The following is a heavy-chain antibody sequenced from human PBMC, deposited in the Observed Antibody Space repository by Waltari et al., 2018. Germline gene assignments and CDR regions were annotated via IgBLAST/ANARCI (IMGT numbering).Heavy chain of an antibody. V-gene: IGHV3-48*03. CDR1: GFTLSSYQ. Sequence: QLVESGGGLVQPGGSLSLSCGDSGFTLSSYQMVWLRQAPGKGLEWVSYINNIGSLVYYADSVKGRFTVSRDNAKNSLFLQMNSLRVDDSAVYFCARYYGEYGLDSWGQGTLVTVSS. J-gene: IGHJ4*02. CDR3: ARYYGEYGLDS. CDR2: INNIGSLV. D-gene: IGHD3-16*01.